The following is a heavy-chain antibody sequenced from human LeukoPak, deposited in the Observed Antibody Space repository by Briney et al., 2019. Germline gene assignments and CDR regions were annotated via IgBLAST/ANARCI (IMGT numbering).Heavy chain of an antibody. Sequence: VSVKVSCQASGYTFASYDINWVRQATGQGLEWMGWMNPNSGNTGYAGKFQGRITLTADTSTSTAYLELRSLRSEDTAVYYCARGRATVTTHWVDPWGQGTLVTVSS. CDR3: ARGRATVTTHWVDP. CDR2: MNPNSGNT. V-gene: IGHV1-8*02. CDR1: GYTFASYD. D-gene: IGHD4-11*01. J-gene: IGHJ5*02.